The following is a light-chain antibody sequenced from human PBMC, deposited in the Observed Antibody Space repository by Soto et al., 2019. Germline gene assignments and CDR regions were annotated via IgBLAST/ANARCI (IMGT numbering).Light chain of an antibody. CDR2: GAS. CDR3: QHYTDYPWT. J-gene: IGKJ1*01. V-gene: IGKV1-5*01. CDR1: QSISSW. Sequence: DIQMTQSPSTLSASVGDRVTITCRASQSISSWLAWYQQKPGKAPKLLIYGASSLEGGVPSRFSGSGSGTEFTLTISSLQPDDFATYYCQHYTDYPWTFGQGTKVEIK.